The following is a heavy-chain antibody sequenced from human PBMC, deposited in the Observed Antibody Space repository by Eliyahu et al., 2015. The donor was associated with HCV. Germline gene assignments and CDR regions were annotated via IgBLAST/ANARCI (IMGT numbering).Heavy chain of an antibody. D-gene: IGHD5-24*01. V-gene: IGHV4-39*01. J-gene: IGHJ4*02. CDR3: ARQTHGYNGIDY. CDR2: ISDTGST. CDR1: XGSISGSNYY. Sequence: QLQLQGSGPGLVKPSETLSLTCSVSXGSISGSNYYWDWIRQSPGKGLEWIGSISDTGSTYYNPSLKSRVTISVDTSKNQFSLKLSSVTAADTAVYYCARQTHGYNGIDYWGQGTLVTVSS.